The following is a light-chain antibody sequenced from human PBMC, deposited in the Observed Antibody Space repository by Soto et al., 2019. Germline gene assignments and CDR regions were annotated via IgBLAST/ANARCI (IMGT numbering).Light chain of an antibody. CDR1: ISNIGGNS. CDR2: DDN. J-gene: IGLJ1*01. CDR3: GSWDSSLSAYV. V-gene: IGLV1-51*01. Sequence: QSVLTQPPSVSAARGQKVTISYSGSISNIGGNSVSWYQQLPGTAPKLLIYDDNKRPSGIPDRFSGSKSGTSATLGITGFQTGDEADYYCGSWDSSLSAYVFGTGTKVNVL.